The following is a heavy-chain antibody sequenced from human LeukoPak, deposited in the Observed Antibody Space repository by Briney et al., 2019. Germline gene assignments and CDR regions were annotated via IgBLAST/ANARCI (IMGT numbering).Heavy chain of an antibody. CDR1: GFTFSSYA. V-gene: IGHV3-23*01. J-gene: IGHJ4*02. Sequence: GGSLRLSCAASGFTFSSYAMSSVGQAPGKELEWVSAISSSGGSTYYADAVKGRFTISRDNYKNTLYLQMNSLRAEDTAVYYCAKSASGNWNYFDYWGQGTLVTVSS. CDR2: ISSSGGST. D-gene: IGHD1-20*01. CDR3: AKSASGNWNYFDY.